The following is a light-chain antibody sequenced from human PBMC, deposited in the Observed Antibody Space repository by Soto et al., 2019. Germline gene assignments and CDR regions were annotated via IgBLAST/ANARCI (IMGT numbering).Light chain of an antibody. CDR2: AAS. CDR1: QDIRDY. V-gene: IGKV1-27*01. J-gene: IGKJ3*01. CDR3: QKYGGAPYT. Sequence: DIQMTQSPSSLSASVGDRVTITCRASQDIRDYLVWYQQRPGKVPTLLIYAASTLQSGVPSRFSGSVYGTEFTLTISSLQSDDVATYYFQKYGGAPYTCGPGTIVDLK.